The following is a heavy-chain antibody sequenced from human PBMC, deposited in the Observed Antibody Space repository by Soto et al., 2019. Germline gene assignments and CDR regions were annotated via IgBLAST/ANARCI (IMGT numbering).Heavy chain of an antibody. D-gene: IGHD6-13*01. CDR1: GGSITSYY. J-gene: IGHJ5*02. V-gene: IGHV4-59*01. CDR3: AIGGAAAARGWFDP. Sequence: QVQLHETGPGRVKPSETLSLTCTVSGGSITSYYWIWIRQPPGKGLEWIGYIYYSGSTNYNPSLKSRVTISVDTSKNQFSLRLSSVTAADTAIYYCAIGGAAAARGWFDPWGQGTLVTVSS. CDR2: IYYSGST.